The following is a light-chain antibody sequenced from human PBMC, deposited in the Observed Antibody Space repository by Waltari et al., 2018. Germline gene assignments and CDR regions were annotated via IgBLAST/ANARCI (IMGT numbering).Light chain of an antibody. Sequence: EIVLTQSPGTLSLSPGEIATLACWASTSVGGTLAWYQQKPGQAPRLLIYGASSRATGIPDRFSGSGSGTEFSLTISRLEPEDFAVYYCQHYVRLPATFGQGTKVEIK. CDR2: GAS. CDR1: TSVGGT. J-gene: IGKJ1*01. V-gene: IGKV3-20*01. CDR3: QHYVRLPAT.